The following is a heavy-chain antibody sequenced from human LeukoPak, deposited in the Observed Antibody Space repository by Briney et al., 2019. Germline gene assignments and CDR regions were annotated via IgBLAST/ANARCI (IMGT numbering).Heavy chain of an antibody. J-gene: IGHJ4*02. CDR2: IWYDGSNK. D-gene: IGHD2-2*01. Sequence: GGSLRLSCAASGFTFSNYGTHWVRQAPGKGLEWVAVIWYDGSNKYYADSVKGRFTISRDNSKNTLYLQMNSLRAEDTAVYYCARAPPGYCSSTSCYLNYWGQGILVTVSS. V-gene: IGHV3-33*01. CDR1: GFTFSNYG. CDR3: ARAPPGYCSSTSCYLNY.